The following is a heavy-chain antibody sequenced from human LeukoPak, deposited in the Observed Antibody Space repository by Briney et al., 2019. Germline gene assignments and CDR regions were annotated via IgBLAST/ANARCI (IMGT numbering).Heavy chain of an antibody. CDR1: GFTFSSYG. J-gene: IGHJ4*02. V-gene: IGHV3-30*03. CDR2: ISYDGSNK. Sequence: GRSLRLSCAASGFTFSSYGMHWVRQAPGKGLEWVAVISYDGSNKYYADSVKGRFTISRDNSKNTLYLQMNSLRAEDTAVYYCARDSAYYSYFDYWGQGTLVTVSS. D-gene: IGHD1-26*01. CDR3: ARDSAYYSYFDY.